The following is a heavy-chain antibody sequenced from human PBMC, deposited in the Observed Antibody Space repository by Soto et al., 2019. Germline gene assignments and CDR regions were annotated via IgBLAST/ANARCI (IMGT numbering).Heavy chain of an antibody. D-gene: IGHD2-8*02. CDR1: GFSFDDYA. Sequence: EVQVVESGGGLVQPGRSLRLSCAASGFSFDDYAMHWVRQAPGKGLEWVSGISWNSGTIGYADSVKGRFTISRDNAKNSLYLEMKSLSAEYTALYYCAKSTGGTANGMGVWGQGTTVTVSS. V-gene: IGHV3-9*01. CDR2: ISWNSGTI. J-gene: IGHJ6*02. CDR3: AKSTGGTANGMGV.